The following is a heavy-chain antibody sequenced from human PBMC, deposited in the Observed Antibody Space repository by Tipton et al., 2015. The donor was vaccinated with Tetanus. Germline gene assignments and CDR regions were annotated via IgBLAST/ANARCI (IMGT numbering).Heavy chain of an antibody. V-gene: IGHV3-23*01. CDR3: AREIALAGLRYYYYGMDV. CDR1: GFNFSSCA. D-gene: IGHD3-9*01. CDR2: ISHGGGDT. Sequence: SLRLSCAASGFNFSSCAMSWARQAPGKGLEWVSAISHGGGDTFYAYSVKGRFTISRDNAKNSLYLQMNSLRAEDTAVYYCAREIALAGLRYYYYGMDVWGQGTTVTVSS. J-gene: IGHJ6*02.